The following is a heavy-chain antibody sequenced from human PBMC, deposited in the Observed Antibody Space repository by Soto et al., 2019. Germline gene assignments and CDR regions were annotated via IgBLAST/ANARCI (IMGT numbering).Heavy chain of an antibody. D-gene: IGHD2-2*01. CDR1: GASMSSYY. J-gene: IGHJ5*02. CDR3: ARSQPFEFHNWFDP. V-gene: IGHV4-59*01. CDR2: ISYSGST. Sequence: QVQLQESGPGLVKTSETLFVTCTVTGASMSSYYWSWIRQPPGKGLEWIGHISYSGSTNYNPSVMGRVTVSVDRSTNQFSLKLSSVTAADTAVYYCARSQPFEFHNWFDPWGQGTLVSVSS.